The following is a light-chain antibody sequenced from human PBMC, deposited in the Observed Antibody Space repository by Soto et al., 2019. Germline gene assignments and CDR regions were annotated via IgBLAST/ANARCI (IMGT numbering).Light chain of an antibody. Sequence: DIQMTQSPSSLSASVGDIVTINCRASQSISSYLNWYQQKPGKAPKLLIYAASSLQSGVPSRFSGSGSGTDFTLTISSLQPEDFATYYCQQSYSTPRTFGQGTKVDIK. CDR1: QSISSY. J-gene: IGKJ1*01. CDR3: QQSYSTPRT. V-gene: IGKV1-39*01. CDR2: AAS.